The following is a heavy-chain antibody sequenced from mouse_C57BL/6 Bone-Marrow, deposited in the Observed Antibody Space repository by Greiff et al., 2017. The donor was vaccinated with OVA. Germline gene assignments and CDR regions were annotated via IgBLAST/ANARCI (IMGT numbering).Heavy chain of an antibody. CDR3: ARGDGSSSDY. D-gene: IGHD1-1*01. CDR2: ISYSGST. J-gene: IGHJ2*01. Sequence: VQLQQSGPGLAKPSQPLSLTCSVTGYSITSDYWNWIRKFPGNKLEYMGYISYSGSTYYNPSLKSRIAITRDTTTNQYYQQLNTVTTDDTATYYCARGDGSSSDYWGQGTTLTVSS. V-gene: IGHV3-8*01. CDR1: GYSITSDY.